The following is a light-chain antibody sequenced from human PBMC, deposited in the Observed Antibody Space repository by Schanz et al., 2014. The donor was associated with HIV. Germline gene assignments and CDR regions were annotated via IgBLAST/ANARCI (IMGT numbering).Light chain of an antibody. J-gene: IGLJ2*01. CDR3: QSYDIGLSSYV. V-gene: IGLV1-40*01. Sequence: QSVLTQPPSVSGAPGQRVTMSCTGSSSNIGAGYDVHWYQQVPGTAPKLLIYGDSNRPSGVPDRFSGSKSGTSASLAITGLQAEDEADYYCQSYDIGLSSYVFGAGTKLTVL. CDR2: GDS. CDR1: SSNIGAGYD.